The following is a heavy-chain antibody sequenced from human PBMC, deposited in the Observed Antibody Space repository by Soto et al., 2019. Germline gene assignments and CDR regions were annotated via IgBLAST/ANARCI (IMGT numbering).Heavy chain of an antibody. CDR3: ARGGGAAAGTLAFQH. V-gene: IGHV1-3*01. CDR1: GYTFTSYA. D-gene: IGHD6-13*01. Sequence: QVQLVQSGAEVKKPGASVKVSCKASGYTFTSYAMHWVRQAPGQRLEWMGWINAGNGNTKYSQKFQGRVTITRDTSASTAYMELSSLRSEDTAVYYCARGGGAAAGTLAFQHWGQGTLVTVSS. CDR2: INAGNGNT. J-gene: IGHJ1*01.